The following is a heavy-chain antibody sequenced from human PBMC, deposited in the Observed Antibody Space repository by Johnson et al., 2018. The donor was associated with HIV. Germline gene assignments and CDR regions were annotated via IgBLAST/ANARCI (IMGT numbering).Heavy chain of an antibody. V-gene: IGHV3-30*14. D-gene: IGHD5-24*01. CDR2: ISYDGSNK. CDR1: GFTFSSYA. Sequence: QVQLVESGGGVVQPWRSLRLSCAASGFTFSSYAMHWVRQAPGKGLEWVAVISYDGSNKYYADSVKGRFTISRDNSKNMLYLQMNSLRAEDTAVYYCARACRDGYTCDAFDIWGQGTMVTVSS. J-gene: IGHJ3*02. CDR3: ARACRDGYTCDAFDI.